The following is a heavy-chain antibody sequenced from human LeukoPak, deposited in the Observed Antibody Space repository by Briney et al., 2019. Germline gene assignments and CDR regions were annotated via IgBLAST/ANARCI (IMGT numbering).Heavy chain of an antibody. Sequence: PSETLSLTCTVSDGSISSGGYYWSWIRQHPGEGLEWIGYIYYSGSTYYNPSLKSRVIISVDTSKNQFSLKLSSVTAADTAVYFCARDLGDGYNFRYWGQGTLVTVSS. CDR2: IYYSGST. D-gene: IGHD5-24*01. V-gene: IGHV4-31*03. J-gene: IGHJ4*02. CDR1: DGSISSGGYY. CDR3: ARDLGDGYNFRY.